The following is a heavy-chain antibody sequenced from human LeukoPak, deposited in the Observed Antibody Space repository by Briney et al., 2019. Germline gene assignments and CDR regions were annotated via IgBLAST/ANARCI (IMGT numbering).Heavy chain of an antibody. CDR3: ARGPLLHGDY. Sequence: ASVKVSCKASGYTFTGYYMHWVRQAPGHGLERMGYINPNTGGTNYPQKFQDRVTVTRDTSISTAYLELSRLSSDDTAVYYCARGPLLHGDYWGQGTLVTVSS. V-gene: IGHV1-2*02. CDR1: GYTFTGYY. J-gene: IGHJ4*02. CDR2: INPNTGGT. D-gene: IGHD2-15*01.